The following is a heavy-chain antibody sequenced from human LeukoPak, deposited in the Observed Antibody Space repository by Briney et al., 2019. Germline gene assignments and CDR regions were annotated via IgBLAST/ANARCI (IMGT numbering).Heavy chain of an antibody. CDR1: GFTFSDHY. Sequence: GGSLRLSCAASGFTFSDHYMDWVRQAPGRGLEWVGRTKNKADGYTTEYAASVKGRFILSRDHSKKSLYLRMNSLKTEDTAIYYCVRVMEYSYDFWGQGTLVTVSS. D-gene: IGHD6-6*01. CDR2: TKNKADGYTT. CDR3: VRVMEYSYDF. J-gene: IGHJ4*02. V-gene: IGHV3-72*01.